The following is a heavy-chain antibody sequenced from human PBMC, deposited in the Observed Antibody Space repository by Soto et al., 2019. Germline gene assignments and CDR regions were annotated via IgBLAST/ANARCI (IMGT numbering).Heavy chain of an antibody. CDR2: IYYSGST. CDR1: GGSISSYY. V-gene: IGHV4-59*01. J-gene: IGHJ3*01. CDR3: ARHLQRTSGYSRRDAFDV. Sequence: KSSETLSLTCTVSGGSISSYYWSWIRQPPGKGLEWIGYIYYSGSTNYNPSLKSRVTISVDTSKNQFSLKLSSVTAADTAVYYCARHLQRTSGYSRRDAFDVWGQGTVVTVSS. D-gene: IGHD3-22*01.